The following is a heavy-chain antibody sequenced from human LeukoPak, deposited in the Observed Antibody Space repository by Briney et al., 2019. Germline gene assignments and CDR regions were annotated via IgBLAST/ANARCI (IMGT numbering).Heavy chain of an antibody. V-gene: IGHV3-48*03. J-gene: IGHJ6*02. Sequence: GGSLRLSCAASGLTFSSYEMNWVRQAPGKGLEWVSYISSSGSTIYYADSVKGRFTISRDNAKNSLYLQMNSLGAEDTAVYYCARDWGTLYGMDVWGQGTTVTVSS. CDR3: ARDWGTLYGMDV. CDR2: ISSSGSTI. D-gene: IGHD3-16*01. CDR1: GLTFSSYE.